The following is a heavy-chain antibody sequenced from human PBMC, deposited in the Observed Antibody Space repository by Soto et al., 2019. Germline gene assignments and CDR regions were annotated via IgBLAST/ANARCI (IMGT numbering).Heavy chain of an antibody. J-gene: IGHJ5*02. V-gene: IGHV4-4*02. Sequence: SETLSLTCAVSGGSISSSNWWSWVRQPPGKGLEWIGEIYHSGSTNYNPSLKSRVTISVDKSKNQFSLKLSSVTAADTAVYYCALFLVPAATFSWFDPWGQGTLVTVSS. CDR1: GGSISSSNW. D-gene: IGHD2-2*01. CDR3: ALFLVPAATFSWFDP. CDR2: IYHSGST.